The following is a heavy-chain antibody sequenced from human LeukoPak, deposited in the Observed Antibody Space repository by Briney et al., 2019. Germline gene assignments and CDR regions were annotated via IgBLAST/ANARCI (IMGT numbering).Heavy chain of an antibody. CDR3: ASSIVVVPRFDY. D-gene: IGHD2-2*01. V-gene: IGHV1-69*05. J-gene: IGHJ4*02. CDR1: GGTFSSYA. Sequence: GASVKVSCKASGGTFSSYAISWVRQAPGQGLEWMGGIIPIFGTANYAQKFQGRVTITTDESTSTAYMELSSLRSEDTAVYYCASSIVVVPRFDYWGQGTLATVSS. CDR2: IIPIFGTA.